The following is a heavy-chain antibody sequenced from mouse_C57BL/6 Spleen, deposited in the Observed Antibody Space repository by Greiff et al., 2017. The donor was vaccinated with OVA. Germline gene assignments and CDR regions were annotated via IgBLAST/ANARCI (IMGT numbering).Heavy chain of an antibody. CDR3: GRTKELGLFDY. CDR2: IYPGDGDT. V-gene: IGHV1-80*01. Sequence: VKLMESGAELVKPGASVKISCKASGYAFSSYWMNWVKQRPGKGLEWIGQIYPGDGDTNYNGKFKGKATLTADKSSSTAYMQLSSLTSEDSAVYFCGRTKELGLFDYWGQGTTLTVSS. J-gene: IGHJ2*01. CDR1: GYAFSSYW. D-gene: IGHD4-1*01.